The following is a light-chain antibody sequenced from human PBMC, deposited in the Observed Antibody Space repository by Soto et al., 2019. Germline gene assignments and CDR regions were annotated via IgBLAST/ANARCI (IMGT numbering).Light chain of an antibody. Sequence: QSVLTQPPSASGTPGQRVTISCSGSSSNIGSNYLYWYQQLPGTASKHLIYRNNQRPSGVPDRFSGSKSGTSASVAIIGRRSEDEADYYCAAWYDSMSAWVFGGGTKLTVL. CDR1: SSNIGSNY. V-gene: IGLV1-47*01. CDR2: RNN. CDR3: AAWYDSMSAWV. J-gene: IGLJ3*02.